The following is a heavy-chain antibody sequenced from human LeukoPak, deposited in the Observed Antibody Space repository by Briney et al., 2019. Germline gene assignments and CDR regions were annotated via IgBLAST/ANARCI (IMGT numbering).Heavy chain of an antibody. V-gene: IGHV3-23*01. Sequence: GGSLRLSCAASGFTFSSYAMSWVRQAPEKGLEWVSAISGSGGSTYYADSVKGRFTISRDNSKNTLYLQMNSLRAEDTAVYYCAKGEGRYEAEYFQHWGQGTLVTVSS. CDR1: GFTFSSYA. D-gene: IGHD1-14*01. CDR2: ISGSGGST. CDR3: AKGEGRYEAEYFQH. J-gene: IGHJ1*01.